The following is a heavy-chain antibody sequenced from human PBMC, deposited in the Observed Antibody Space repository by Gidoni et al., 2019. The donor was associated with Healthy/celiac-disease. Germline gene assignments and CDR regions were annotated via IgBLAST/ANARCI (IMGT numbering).Heavy chain of an antibody. CDR2: ISGSGGST. J-gene: IGHJ6*02. CDR3: AKDTARGGYYYYYGMDV. D-gene: IGHD2-21*02. CDR1: GFTFSTYA. Sequence: EVQLLESGGGLVQPGGSLRLSCAASGFTFSTYAMSWVRQAPGKGLEWVSAISGSGGSTYYADSVKGRFTISRDNSKNTLYLQMNSLRAEDTAVYYCAKDTARGGYYYYYGMDVWGQGTTVTVSS. V-gene: IGHV3-23*01.